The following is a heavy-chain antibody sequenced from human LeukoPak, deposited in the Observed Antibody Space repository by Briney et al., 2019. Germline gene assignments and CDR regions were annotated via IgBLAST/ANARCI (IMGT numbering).Heavy chain of an antibody. D-gene: IGHD6-19*01. V-gene: IGHV3-23*01. CDR3: ANGKYNSGWLHFDY. CDR1: GLTFSSYA. J-gene: IGHJ4*02. Sequence: GGSPRLSCAASGLTFSSYAMSWVRQAPGKGLEWVSSISRSDSDYYADSVKGRFTISRDNSKNTVYLQMNSLSAEDTAVYYCANGKYNSGWLHFDYWGQGTLVTVSS. CDR2: ISRSDSD.